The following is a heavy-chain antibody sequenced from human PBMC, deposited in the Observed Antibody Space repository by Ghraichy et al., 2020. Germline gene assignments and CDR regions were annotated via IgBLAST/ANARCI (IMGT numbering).Heavy chain of an antibody. V-gene: IGHV3-23*01. D-gene: IGHD6-13*01. CDR3: ARSSSSWPDFFDY. CDR2: ISGSGGST. J-gene: IGHJ4*02. CDR1: GFTFSSYA. Sequence: LSLTCAASGFTFSSYAMSWVRQAPGKGLEWVSAISGSGGSTYYADSVKGRFTISRDNSKNTLYLQMNSLRAEDTAVYYCARSSSSWPDFFDYWGQGTLVTVSS.